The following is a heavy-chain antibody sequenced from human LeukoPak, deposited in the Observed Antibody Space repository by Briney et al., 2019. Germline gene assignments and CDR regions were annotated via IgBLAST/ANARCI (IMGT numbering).Heavy chain of an antibody. Sequence: ASVKVSCKVPGYTLSELSMHWVRQAPGQGLEWMGGFDPEDGETIYAQRFQGRVTMTEDTSTDTAYMELSSLRSEDTAVYYCATSSVAGNLGFDYWGQGTLVTVSS. D-gene: IGHD6-19*01. J-gene: IGHJ4*02. CDR3: ATSSVAGNLGFDY. V-gene: IGHV1-24*01. CDR2: FDPEDGET. CDR1: GYTLSELS.